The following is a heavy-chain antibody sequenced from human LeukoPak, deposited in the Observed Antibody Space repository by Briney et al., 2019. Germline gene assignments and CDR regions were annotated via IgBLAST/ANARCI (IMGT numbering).Heavy chain of an antibody. CDR3: ARVLSNDFWSGYAFDAFDI. CDR1: GGSISSYY. J-gene: IGHJ3*02. D-gene: IGHD3-3*01. V-gene: IGHV4-59*01. Sequence: SETLSLTCTVSGGSISSYYWSWIRQPPGKGLEWIGYIYYSWSTNYNPYLKSRVTISVYTYKNQFSLKLSSVTAADTAVYYCARVLSNDFWSGYAFDAFDIWGQGTMVTVSS. CDR2: IYYSWST.